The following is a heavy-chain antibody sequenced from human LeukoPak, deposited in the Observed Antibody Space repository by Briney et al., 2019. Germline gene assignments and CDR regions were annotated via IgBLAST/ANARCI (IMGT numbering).Heavy chain of an antibody. CDR2: INPSGGST. V-gene: IGHV1-46*01. CDR1: GYTFTSYY. D-gene: IGHD5-18*01. Sequence: ASVKVSCKASGYTFTSYYMHRVRQAPGQGLEWMGIINPSGGSTSYAQKFQGRVTMTRDTSTSTVYMELSSLRSEDTAVYYCARDTLSSTHRRIQLWFDPWGQGTLVTVSS. CDR3: ARDTLSSTHRRIQLWFDP. J-gene: IGHJ5*02.